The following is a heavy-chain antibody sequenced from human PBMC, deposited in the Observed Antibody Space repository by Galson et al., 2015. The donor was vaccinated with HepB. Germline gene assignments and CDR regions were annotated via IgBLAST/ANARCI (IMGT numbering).Heavy chain of an antibody. J-gene: IGHJ4*02. V-gene: IGHV5-51*01. CDR3: ARHKRGLGLSGGGSCYQRGYFDS. CDR2: IYPGDSET. Sequence: QSGAEVKKPGESLKISCKGSGYSFSTYRIGWVRQMPGKGLEWMGIIYPGDSETRYSPSFEGQVTISADKSINTAYLQWRSLKASDTAMYYCARHKRGLGLSGGGSCYQRGYFDSWGQGTLVIVSS. CDR1: GYSFSTYR. D-gene: IGHD2-15*01.